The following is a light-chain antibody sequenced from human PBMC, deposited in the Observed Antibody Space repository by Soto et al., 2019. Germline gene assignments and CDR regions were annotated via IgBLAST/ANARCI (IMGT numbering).Light chain of an antibody. Sequence: QSVLTQPPSVSGAPGQRVTISCTGSSSNIGAGYDVHWYLQLPGPAPKRLISGNSNRPSGVPDRFSGSKSGTSASLAITGLQAEDEADYYCQSYDSSRSGVFGGGTKLTVL. CDR2: GNS. CDR1: SSNIGAGYD. CDR3: QSYDSSRSGV. J-gene: IGLJ2*01. V-gene: IGLV1-40*01.